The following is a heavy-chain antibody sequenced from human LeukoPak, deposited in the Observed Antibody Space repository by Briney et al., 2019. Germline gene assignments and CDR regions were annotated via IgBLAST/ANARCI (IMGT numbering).Heavy chain of an antibody. D-gene: IGHD3-10*01. CDR3: ARGRVYYGGAFDI. CDR2: IYHSGST. CDR1: GYSISSGYY. V-gene: IGHV4-38-2*02. J-gene: IGHJ3*02. Sequence: SETLSLTCTVSGYSISSGYYWGWIRQPPGKGLEWIGSIYHSGSTFYNSSLKSRVTISVDTSKNQFSLKLTSVTAADTAVYYCARGRVYYGGAFDIWGQGTMVTVSS.